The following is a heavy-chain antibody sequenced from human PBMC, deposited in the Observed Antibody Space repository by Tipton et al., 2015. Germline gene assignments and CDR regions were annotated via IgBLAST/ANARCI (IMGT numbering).Heavy chain of an antibody. CDR1: GGTFSSYG. Sequence: QLVQSGAEVKKPGSSVKVSCKASGGTFSSYGIRWVRQAHGQGLERMGGIIPISGTTNYAQRFQGRVKITADESTSTAYMELSSLRSEDTAVYYCARGWESMVRGVIILDGMDVWGQGTTVTVSS. V-gene: IGHV1-69*01. D-gene: IGHD3-10*01. CDR3: ARGWESMVRGVIILDGMDV. J-gene: IGHJ6*02. CDR2: IIPISGTT.